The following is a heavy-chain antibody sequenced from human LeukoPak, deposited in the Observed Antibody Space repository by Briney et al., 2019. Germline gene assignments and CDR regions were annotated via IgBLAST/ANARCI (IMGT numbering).Heavy chain of an antibody. Sequence: GASVKVSCKASGYTFTSYGISWVRQAPGQGLEWMGWISAYNGNTNYAQKLQGRVTMTTDTSTSTAYMELRSLRSDDTAVYYCARGPPRVVPAAKFYFDYWGQETLVTVSS. J-gene: IGHJ4*02. CDR1: GYTFTSYG. D-gene: IGHD2-2*01. CDR3: ARGPPRVVPAAKFYFDY. V-gene: IGHV1-18*01. CDR2: ISAYNGNT.